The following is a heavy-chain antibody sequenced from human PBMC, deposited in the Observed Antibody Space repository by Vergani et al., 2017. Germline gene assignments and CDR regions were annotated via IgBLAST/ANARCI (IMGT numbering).Heavy chain of an antibody. CDR3: ATGAEPFDI. CDR1: GAPISYWY. V-gene: IGHV4-4*07. D-gene: IGHD7-27*01. Sequence: QVQMQESGPGLVKTSETLSLTCSASGAPISYWYGSWLRQPAGKGLEWIGRLCPSGSTNYKTSLKSRVTMSIDTSKNQFSLKLTSVTAAYTAVYYCATGAEPFDIWGQGTLVTVSS. CDR2: LCPSGST. J-gene: IGHJ4*02.